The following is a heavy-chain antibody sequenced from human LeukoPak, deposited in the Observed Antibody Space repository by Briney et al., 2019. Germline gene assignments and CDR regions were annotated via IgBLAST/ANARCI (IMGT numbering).Heavy chain of an antibody. J-gene: IGHJ5*02. D-gene: IGHD3-10*01. Sequence: GGSLTLSCAASGITFSTAWMSWFRQAPGKGLEWVGRIKSKIGGATADYAAPVKDRFTISRDDSKNTLYLQMNSLKTEDTAVYYCATDRAWFGPWGQGTLVTVSS. CDR1: GITFSTAW. V-gene: IGHV3-15*01. CDR2: IKSKIGGATA. CDR3: ATDRAWFGP.